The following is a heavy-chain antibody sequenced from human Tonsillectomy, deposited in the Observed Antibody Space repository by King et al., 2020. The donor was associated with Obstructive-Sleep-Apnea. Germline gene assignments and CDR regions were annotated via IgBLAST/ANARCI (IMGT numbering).Heavy chain of an antibody. J-gene: IGHJ6*02. CDR3: AMRPRAQFDYGMDV. V-gene: IGHV4-34*01. CDR2: INHSGST. CDR1: GGSFSSYY. D-gene: IGHD5-24*01. Sequence: VQLQQWGAGLLKPSETLSLTCAVYGGSFSSYYYNWIRQSPGKGLEWIGEINHSGSTNYNPSLESRITISVETSKNQFSLKVTSMTDADTAVYYCAMRPRAQFDYGMDVWGQGTTVTVSS.